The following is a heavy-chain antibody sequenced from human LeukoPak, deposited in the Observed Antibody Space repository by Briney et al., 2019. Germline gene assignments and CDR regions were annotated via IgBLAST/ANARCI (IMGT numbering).Heavy chain of an antibody. Sequence: PSETLSLTCAVSGGSISSGDYSWSWIRQPPGKGLEWIGYIYHSGSTYYNPSLKSRVTISVDRSKNQFSLKLSSVTAADTAVYYCARCSGGSCYNWFDPWGQGTLVTVSS. CDR1: GGSISSGDYS. D-gene: IGHD2-15*01. CDR3: ARCSGGSCYNWFDP. V-gene: IGHV4-30-2*01. CDR2: IYHSGST. J-gene: IGHJ5*02.